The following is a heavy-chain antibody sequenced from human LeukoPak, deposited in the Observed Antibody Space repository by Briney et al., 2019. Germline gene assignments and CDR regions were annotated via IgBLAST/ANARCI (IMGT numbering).Heavy chain of an antibody. J-gene: IGHJ4*02. V-gene: IGHV4-39*07. CDR3: ARDHDYYDSSGYYYGHFFDY. CDR2: IYYSGST. Sequence: SETLSLTCTVSGGSISSSSYYWGWIRQPPGKGLEWIGSIYYSGSTYYNPSLKSRVTISVDTSKNQFSLKLSSVTAADTAVYYCARDHDYYDSSGYYYGHFFDYWGQGTLVTVSS. CDR1: GGSISSSSYY. D-gene: IGHD3-22*01.